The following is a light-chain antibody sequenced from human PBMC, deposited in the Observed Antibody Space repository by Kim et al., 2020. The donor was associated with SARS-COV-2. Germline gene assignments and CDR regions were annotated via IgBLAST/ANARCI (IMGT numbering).Light chain of an antibody. CDR3: QAWDSSTEV. J-gene: IGLJ1*01. V-gene: IGLV3-1*01. CDR1: KLGAKY. Sequence: SVSPGQTASSTCYGDKLGAKYAGWYQQKPGQSPVLVIYQDSKRPSGIPARFSGSNSGNTATLTISGTQAMDEADYYCQAWDSSTEVFGTGTKVTVL. CDR2: QDS.